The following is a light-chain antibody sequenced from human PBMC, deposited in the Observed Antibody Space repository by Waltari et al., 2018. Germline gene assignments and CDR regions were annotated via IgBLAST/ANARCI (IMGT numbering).Light chain of an antibody. J-gene: IGKJ2*01. CDR3: QQYGSSVMYT. Sequence: VLTQSPGTLSLSPGERAPLSCRASQSLTKKYLAWYQQKPGQAPRLLISGASSRAAGIPDRFSGSGSGTDFTLTISRLEPEDFAVYYCQQYGSSVMYTFGQGTKLEIK. V-gene: IGKV3-20*01. CDR1: QSLTKKY. CDR2: GAS.